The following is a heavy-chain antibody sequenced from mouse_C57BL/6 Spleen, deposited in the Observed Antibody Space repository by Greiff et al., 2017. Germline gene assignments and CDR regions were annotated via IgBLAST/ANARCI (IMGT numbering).Heavy chain of an antibody. D-gene: IGHD2-4*01. J-gene: IGHJ3*01. CDR3: ARKGVYDYDGGWFAY. CDR2: IDPSDSYT. Sequence: QVQLQQPGAELVRPGTSVKLSCKASGYTFTSYWMHWVKPRPGQGLEWIGVIDPSDSYTNYNQKFKGKATLTVDTSSSTAYMQLSSLTSEDSAVYYCARKGVYDYDGGWFAYWGQGTLVTVSA. CDR1: GYTFTSYW. V-gene: IGHV1-59*01.